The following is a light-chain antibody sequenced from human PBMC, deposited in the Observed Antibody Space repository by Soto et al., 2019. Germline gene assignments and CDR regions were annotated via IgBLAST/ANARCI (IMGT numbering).Light chain of an antibody. CDR1: SSDVGAYNY. Sequence: QSARTQPASVSRSPGQSITISCTGTSSDVGAYNYVSWYQQHPGKAPKLMIYDVSNRPSGVSNRFSGSKSGNAASLTISGLQAEDESDYYCSSYTSSTPVVFGGGTKVTFL. J-gene: IGLJ2*01. V-gene: IGLV2-14*01. CDR3: SSYTSSTPVV. CDR2: DVS.